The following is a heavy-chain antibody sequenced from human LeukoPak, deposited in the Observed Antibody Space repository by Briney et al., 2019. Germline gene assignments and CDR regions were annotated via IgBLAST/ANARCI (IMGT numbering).Heavy chain of an antibody. J-gene: IGHJ4*02. D-gene: IGHD3-3*01. CDR2: IKGDGISA. CDR3: AKDHYWSIDY. CDR1: GFDFSSNW. Sequence: GGSLRLSCAASGFDFSSNWMHWARHAPGQGLVWVSRIKGDGISANYADSVKGRFTISRDIAKNTQYLQMNSLRAEDTGVYYCAKDHYWSIDYWGRGTLVTVSS. V-gene: IGHV3-74*01.